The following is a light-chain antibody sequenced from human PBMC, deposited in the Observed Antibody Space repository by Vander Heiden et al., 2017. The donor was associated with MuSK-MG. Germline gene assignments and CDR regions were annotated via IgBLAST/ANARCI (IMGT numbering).Light chain of an antibody. J-gene: IGLJ1*01. CDR1: SSNIGSNT. CDR3: AAWDDSLNVVYV. V-gene: IGLV1-44*01. CDR2: SNN. Sequence: QSVLTQPPSASGTPGQRVTISCSGSSSNIGSNTVNWYQQLPGTAPKLLIYSNNRRPSGVPDRFSGSKSGTSASLAISGLQSEDEADYYCAAWDDSLNVVYVFGTGTKVTVL.